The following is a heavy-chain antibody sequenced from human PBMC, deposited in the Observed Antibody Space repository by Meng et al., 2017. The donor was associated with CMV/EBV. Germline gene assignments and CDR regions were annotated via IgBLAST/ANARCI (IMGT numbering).Heavy chain of an antibody. J-gene: IGHJ4*02. D-gene: IGHD3-10*01. Sequence: SGPPLVKPTQTLTLTCTFSGFSLITSGVGVGWIRQLPGKALEWLAVIYWNGDKRYRPSLESRLSITRDTSKNQVVLTMTNMDPVDTATYYCAHRSNFYGSGSRSFDYWGQGTLVTVSS. CDR3: AHRSNFYGSGSRSFDY. CDR2: IYWNGDK. CDR1: GFSLITSGVG. V-gene: IGHV2-5*01.